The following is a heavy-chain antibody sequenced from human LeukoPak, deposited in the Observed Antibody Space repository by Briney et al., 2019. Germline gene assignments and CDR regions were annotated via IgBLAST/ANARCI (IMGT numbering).Heavy chain of an antibody. CDR3: ARDWSGHDAFDI. D-gene: IGHD3-3*01. CDR1: GGAFSSYA. V-gene: IGHV1-69*05. Sequence: GASVKVSCKASGGAFSSYAISWVRQAPGQGLEWMGGIIPIFGTANYAQKFQGRVTMTTDTSTSTAYMELRSLRSDDTAVYYCARDWSGHDAFDIWGQGTMVTVSS. CDR2: IIPIFGTA. J-gene: IGHJ3*02.